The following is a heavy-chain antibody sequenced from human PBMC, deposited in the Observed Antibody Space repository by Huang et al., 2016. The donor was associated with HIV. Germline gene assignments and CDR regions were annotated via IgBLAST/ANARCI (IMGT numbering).Heavy chain of an antibody. CDR3: ARGIAAGDY. D-gene: IGHD6-25*01. V-gene: IGHV1-3*01. J-gene: IGHJ4*02. CDR2: INAGNGNT. Sequence: QVQLVQSGAEVKKPGASVKVSCKASGYIFSTYDTHWVRQDPGQRLVWMGRINAGNGNTKYSQRFQGRVTITRDTAANTAYVELSSLRSEDTGVYYCARGIAAGDYWGQGTLVTVSS. CDR1: GYIFSTYD.